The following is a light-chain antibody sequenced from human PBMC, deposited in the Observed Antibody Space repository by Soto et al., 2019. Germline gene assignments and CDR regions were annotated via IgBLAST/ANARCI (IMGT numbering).Light chain of an antibody. CDR3: CSHADSSTFPNYV. Sequence: QSVLTQPASVSGSPGQSITISCTGTSSDVGSYNLVSWYQQHPGKAPKLMIYEGSKRPSGVSNRFSGSKSGNTASLTISGLQAEDEADYYCCSHADSSTFPNYVFGTGTKVTVL. V-gene: IGLV2-23*03. CDR2: EGS. CDR1: SSDVGSYNL. J-gene: IGLJ1*01.